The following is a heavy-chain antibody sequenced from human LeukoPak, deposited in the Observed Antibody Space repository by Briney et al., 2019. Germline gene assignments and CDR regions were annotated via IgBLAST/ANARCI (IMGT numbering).Heavy chain of an antibody. CDR1: GFTFSSYA. J-gene: IGHJ4*02. D-gene: IGHD6-19*01. CDR3: AKDLGSGWYNYFDY. CDR2: ISGSGGST. V-gene: IGHV3-23*01. Sequence: PGGSLRLSCAASGFTFSSYAMSWVRQAPGKGLEWVSAISGSGGSTYYADSVKGRFTISRDNSKNTLYLQMNSLRAEDTAAYYCAKDLGSGWYNYFDYWGQGTLVTVSS.